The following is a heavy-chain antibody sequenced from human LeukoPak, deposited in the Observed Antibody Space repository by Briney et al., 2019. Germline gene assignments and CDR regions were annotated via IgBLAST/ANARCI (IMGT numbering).Heavy chain of an antibody. CDR2: IYYSGST. CDR3: ARGLGVTTKFDY. Sequence: SVTLSLTCTVSGGSISSYYWSWIRQHPGKGLEWIGYIYYSGSTYYNPSLKSRVTISVDTSENQFSLKLSSGTAADTAVYYCARGLGVTTKFDYWGQGTLVTVSS. J-gene: IGHJ4*02. V-gene: IGHV4-59*06. D-gene: IGHD4-17*01. CDR1: GGSISSYY.